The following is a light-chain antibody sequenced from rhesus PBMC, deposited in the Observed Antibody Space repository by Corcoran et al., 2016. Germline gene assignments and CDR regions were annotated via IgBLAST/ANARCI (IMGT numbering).Light chain of an antibody. CDR2: VPP. V-gene: IGKV3-35*01. Sequence: EIVLTQSPATLSLSPGERATLSCRASQSVSNNLAWYQQRPGQAPRLLIYVPPSRATGIPDRFSGSGSGTDFTLTVSRLEPEETGIFYWQQYSNWPTFGPGTKVEIK. J-gene: IGKJ2*01. CDR3: QQYSNWPT. CDR1: QSVSNN.